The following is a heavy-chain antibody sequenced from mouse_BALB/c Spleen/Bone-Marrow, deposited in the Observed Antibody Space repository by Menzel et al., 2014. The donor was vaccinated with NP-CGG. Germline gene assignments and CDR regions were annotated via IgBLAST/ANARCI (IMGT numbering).Heavy chain of an antibody. V-gene: IGHV1-9*01. CDR2: ILPGSGST. Sequence: VQLQQSGAELMKPGASVKISCKATGYTFSSYWIEWVKQRPGHGLEWIGEILPGSGSTNYNEKFKGKATFTADTSSNPAYMQLSSLTSEDSAVYYCARFYYYGSSYYFDYWGQGTTLTVSS. D-gene: IGHD1-1*01. CDR1: GYTFSSYW. CDR3: ARFYYYGSSYYFDY. J-gene: IGHJ2*01.